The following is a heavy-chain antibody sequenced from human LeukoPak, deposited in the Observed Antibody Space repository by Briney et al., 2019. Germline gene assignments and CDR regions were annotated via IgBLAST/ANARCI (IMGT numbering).Heavy chain of an antibody. V-gene: IGHV3-48*03. CDR3: ARAGDYYYYYMDV. J-gene: IGHJ6*03. CDR1: GFTFSSYE. CDR2: ISSSGSTI. Sequence: PGGSLRLSCAASGFTFSSYEMNWVRQAPGKGLEWVSYISSSGSTIYYADSVKGRFTISRDNAKNSLYLQMNSLRAEDTALYYCARAGDYYYYYMDVWGKGTTVTVSS. D-gene: IGHD7-27*01.